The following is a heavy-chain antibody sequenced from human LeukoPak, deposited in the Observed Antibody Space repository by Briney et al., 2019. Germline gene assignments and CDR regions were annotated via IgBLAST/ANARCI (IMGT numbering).Heavy chain of an antibody. D-gene: IGHD3-10*01. J-gene: IGHJ6*02. CDR1: GYTITCNY. CDR3: ARDTGRFGELSSNYYSGMDV. Sequence: TCNTSGYTITCNYIHCLRQAPGQGLEWMEFINPNTGGTSYAQKFQARVTMTSDTSISTAYLELRGLRSDDPAVYNCARDTGRFGELSSNYYSGMDVFGQGTTATVS. CDR2: INPNTGGT. V-gene: IGHV1-2*02.